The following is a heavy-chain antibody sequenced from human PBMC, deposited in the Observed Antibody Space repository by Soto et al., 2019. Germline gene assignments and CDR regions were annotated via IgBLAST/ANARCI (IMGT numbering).Heavy chain of an antibody. J-gene: IGHJ1*01. CDR2: ISNDGSST. CDR1: GFTFSSYW. Sequence: EVHLVESGGGLVQPGGSLRLSCIASGFTFSSYWMHWVRQAPGKGLVWVSSISNDGSSTNYADPVKGRFTISRDNAKNTVYLQMNSLGDEDTAVYHCERMPNKSPQNWGQGNLVIVSP. V-gene: IGHV3-74*01. CDR3: ERMPNKSPQN. D-gene: IGHD2-2*01.